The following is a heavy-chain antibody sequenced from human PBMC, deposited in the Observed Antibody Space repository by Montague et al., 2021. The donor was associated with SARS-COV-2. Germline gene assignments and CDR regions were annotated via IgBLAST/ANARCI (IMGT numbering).Heavy chain of an antibody. J-gene: IGHJ4*02. CDR1: GFSLSTSGMC. V-gene: IGHV2-70*11. CDR3: AREIAADGPALDY. Sequence: PALVKPTQTLTLTCTFSGFSLSTSGMCVSWIRQPPGKALEWLARIDWDDDKYYSTPLKTRLTISKDTSKNQVVLTMTNMDPVDTATYYCAREIAADGPALDYWGQGTLVTVSS. D-gene: IGHD6-13*01. CDR2: IDWDDDK.